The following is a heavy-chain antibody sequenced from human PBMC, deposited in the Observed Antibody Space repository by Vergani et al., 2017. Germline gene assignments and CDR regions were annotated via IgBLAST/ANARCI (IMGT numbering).Heavy chain of an antibody. CDR3: AVEGGTMVRGVIITGGSFDY. CDR2: IIPIFGTA. V-gene: IGHV1-69*01. CDR1: GGTFSSYA. D-gene: IGHD3-10*01. J-gene: IGHJ4*02. Sequence: QVQLVQSGAEVKKPGSSVKVSCKASGGTFSSYAISWVRQAPGQGLEWMGGIIPIFGTANYAQKFQGRVTITADESTSTAYMELSSLRSEDTAVYYCAVEGGTMVRGVIITGGSFDYWGQGTLVTVSS.